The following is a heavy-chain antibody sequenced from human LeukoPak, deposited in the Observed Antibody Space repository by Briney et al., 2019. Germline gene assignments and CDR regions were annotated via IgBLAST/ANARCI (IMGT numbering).Heavy chain of an antibody. CDR2: ISSNSEYI. Sequence: GGSLRLSCAASGFTFCRYSVNWVRQAPGKGLEWVSSISSNSEYIYYADSVKGRFTISRDNAKNSLYLQMNSLRAEDTAMYYCARGVDYWGQGTLVTVSS. CDR1: GFTFCRYS. V-gene: IGHV3-21*01. CDR3: ARGVDY. J-gene: IGHJ4*02.